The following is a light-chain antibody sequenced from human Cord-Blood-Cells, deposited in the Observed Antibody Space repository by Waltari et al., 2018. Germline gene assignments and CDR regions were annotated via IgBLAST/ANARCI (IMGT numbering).Light chain of an antibody. CDR2: DVS. CDR3: CSYAGSYTLV. J-gene: IGLJ3*02. V-gene: IGLV2-11*01. CDR1: SSDVGGYNY. Sequence: QSALTQPRSVSGSPGQSVTISCTGTSSDVGGYNYVSWYQQHPGKATKLMIYDVSKRPAGVPDRVSGSKSGNTASLTSSGLQAEDEADYYCCSYAGSYTLVFGGGTKLTVL.